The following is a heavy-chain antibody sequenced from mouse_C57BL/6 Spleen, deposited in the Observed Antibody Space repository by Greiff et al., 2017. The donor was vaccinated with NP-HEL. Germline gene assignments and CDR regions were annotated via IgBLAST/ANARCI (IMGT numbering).Heavy chain of an antibody. J-gene: IGHJ2*01. CDR1: GYTFTSYW. CDR3: ARWLLRKYYFDY. D-gene: IGHD1-1*01. Sequence: QVQLQQSGAELVMPGASVKLSCKASGYTFTSYWMHWVKQRPGQGLEWIGEIDPSDSYTNYNQKFKGKSTLTVDKSSSTAYMQLSSLTSEDSAVYYCARWLLRKYYFDYWGQGTTLTVSS. V-gene: IGHV1-69*01. CDR2: IDPSDSYT.